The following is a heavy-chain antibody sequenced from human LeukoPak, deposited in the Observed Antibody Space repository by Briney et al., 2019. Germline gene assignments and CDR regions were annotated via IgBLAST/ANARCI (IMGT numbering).Heavy chain of an antibody. Sequence: KPSETLSLTCTVSGGSVSSGSYYWSWIRQPPGKGLEWIGYIYYSGSTNYNPSLKSRVTISVDTSKNQFSLKLSSVTAADTAVYYCARGRAGIQYQLLYRYYGMDVWGQGTTVTVSS. CDR1: GGSVSSGSYY. J-gene: IGHJ6*02. CDR3: ARGRAGIQYQLLYRYYGMDV. D-gene: IGHD2-2*02. CDR2: IYYSGST. V-gene: IGHV4-61*01.